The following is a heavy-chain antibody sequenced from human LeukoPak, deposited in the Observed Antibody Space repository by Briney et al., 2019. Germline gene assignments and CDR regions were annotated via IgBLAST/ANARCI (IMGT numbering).Heavy chain of an antibody. Sequence: SETLSLTCTVSGYAITSGGFSWNWLRQPPGKGLEWIGCIYDRGPAYYNPSLKSRFTISVDRPKNQFFLNVTSLTAADTAVYYCARSRQASGLFNSWGQGTLVVVSS. CDR1: GYAITSGGFS. CDR3: ARSRQASGLFNS. CDR2: IYDRGPA. D-gene: IGHD3-10*01. V-gene: IGHV4-30-2*01. J-gene: IGHJ5*01.